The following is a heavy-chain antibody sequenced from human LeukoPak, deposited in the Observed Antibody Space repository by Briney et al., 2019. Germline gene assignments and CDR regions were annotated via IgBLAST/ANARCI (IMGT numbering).Heavy chain of an antibody. Sequence: ASVKVSCKASGYTFTTHGISWVRQAPGQGLEWMGWINPNSGGTNYAQKFQGRVTMTRDTSISTAYMELSRLRSDDTAVYYCARDREIDNCSGGSCYLNWFDPWGQGTLVTVSS. CDR3: ARDREIDNCSGGSCYLNWFDP. V-gene: IGHV1-2*02. D-gene: IGHD2-15*01. CDR2: INPNSGGT. CDR1: GYTFTTHG. J-gene: IGHJ5*02.